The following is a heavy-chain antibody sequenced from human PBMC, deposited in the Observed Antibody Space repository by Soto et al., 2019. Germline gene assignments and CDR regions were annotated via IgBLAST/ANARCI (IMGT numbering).Heavy chain of an antibody. CDR2: IIPLSGTT. D-gene: IGHD3-22*01. V-gene: IGHV1-69*13. CDR3: ARGPDRSGFYLFDY. CDR1: GGSFSNHA. J-gene: IGHJ4*02. Sequence: SVKVSCKASGGSFSNHAVSWVRQAPGQGPEWMGGIIPLSGTTNYPQKFQGRVTITADESMTTAYMELSSLRYEDSAVYYCARGPDRSGFYLFDYWGQGTMVTVYS.